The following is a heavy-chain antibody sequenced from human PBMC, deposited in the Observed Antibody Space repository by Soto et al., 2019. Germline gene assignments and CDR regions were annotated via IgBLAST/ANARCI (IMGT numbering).Heavy chain of an antibody. CDR3: ARMVRGVLVAYKWFDP. J-gene: IGHJ5*02. D-gene: IGHD3-10*01. Sequence: PSETLSLTCTVSGGSISSGYYYWSWIRQPPGKGLEWIGYIYYIGSTYYNPSLKSRVTISVDTSNNQFYLKLSSVTAADTAVYYCARMVRGVLVAYKWFDPWGQVTLVTVCS. V-gene: IGHV4-30-4*01. CDR1: GGSISSGYYY. CDR2: IYYIGST.